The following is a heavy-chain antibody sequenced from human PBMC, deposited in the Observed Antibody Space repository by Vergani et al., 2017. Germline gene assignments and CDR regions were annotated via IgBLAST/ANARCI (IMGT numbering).Heavy chain of an antibody. CDR2: IIPILGIA. J-gene: IGHJ4*02. CDR1: GGTFSSYT. D-gene: IGHD3-10*01. CDR3: ARVSRGFGFDY. Sequence: QVQLVQSGAEVKKPGSSVKVSCKASGGTFSSYTISWVRQAPGQGLEWMGRIIPILGIANYAQKFQGRVTITADKSTSTAYMELSSLRSQDTAVYYCARVSRGFGFDYWGQGTLVTVSS. V-gene: IGHV1-69*02.